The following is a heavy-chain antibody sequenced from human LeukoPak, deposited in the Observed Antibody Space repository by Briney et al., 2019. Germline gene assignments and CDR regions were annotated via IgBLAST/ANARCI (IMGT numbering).Heavy chain of an antibody. V-gene: IGHV3-53*01. D-gene: IGHD3-22*01. Sequence: PGGSLRLSCAASGFTFSNAWMSWVRQAPGKGLEWVSVIYSGGSTYYADSVKGRFTISRDNSKNTLYLQMNSLRAEDTAVYYCARGRLYYYDSSGYYYFDYWGQGTLVTVSS. J-gene: IGHJ4*02. CDR3: ARGRLYYYDSSGYYYFDY. CDR1: GFTFSNAW. CDR2: IYSGGST.